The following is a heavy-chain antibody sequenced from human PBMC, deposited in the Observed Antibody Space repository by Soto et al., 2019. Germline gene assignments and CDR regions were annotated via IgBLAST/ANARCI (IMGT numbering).Heavy chain of an antibody. J-gene: IGHJ6*02. Sequence: ASVKVSCKASGYTFTSYYMHWVRQAPGQGLEWMGIINPSGGSTSYAQKFQGGVTMTRDTSTSTVYMELSSLRSEDTAVYYCARERYQLPRYYYYYGMDVWGQGTTVTVSS. CDR2: INPSGGST. CDR3: ARERYQLPRYYYYYGMDV. V-gene: IGHV1-46*03. CDR1: GYTFTSYY. D-gene: IGHD2-2*01.